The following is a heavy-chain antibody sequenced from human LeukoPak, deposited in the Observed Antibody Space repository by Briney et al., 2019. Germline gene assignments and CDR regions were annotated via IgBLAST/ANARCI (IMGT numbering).Heavy chain of an antibody. D-gene: IGHD2-2*02. CDR3: ATTSSDIVVVPAAIPLVGMDV. J-gene: IGHJ6*02. Sequence: SQTLSLTCAVSGGSISSGGYSWSWIRQPPGKGLEWIGYIYHSGSTYYNPSLKSRVTISVDTSKNQFSLKLSSVTAADTAVYCCATTSSDIVVVPAAIPLVGMDVWGQGTTVTVSS. CDR1: GGSISSGGYS. V-gene: IGHV4-30-2*01. CDR2: IYHSGST.